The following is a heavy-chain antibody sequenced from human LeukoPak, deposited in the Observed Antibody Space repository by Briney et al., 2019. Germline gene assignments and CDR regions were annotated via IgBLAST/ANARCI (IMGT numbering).Heavy chain of an antibody. V-gene: IGHV3-30*02. CDR1: GFTFSSYG. CDR2: IRYDGSNK. Sequence: PGGSLRLSGAAPGFTFSSYGMHWVRQAPGKGLEWVAFIRYDGSNKYYADSVKGRFTLSRDNSKNTLYLQMNSLRAEDTAVYYCASRITTDMDVWGKGTTVTVSS. J-gene: IGHJ6*03. CDR3: ASRITTDMDV. D-gene: IGHD3-3*01.